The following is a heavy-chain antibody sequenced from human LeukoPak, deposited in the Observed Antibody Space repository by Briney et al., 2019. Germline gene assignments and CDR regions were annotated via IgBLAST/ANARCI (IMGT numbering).Heavy chain of an antibody. J-gene: IGHJ5*02. Sequence: SETLSLTCTVSGYSISRGYSWGWIRQPPGKGLEWIGYIYYSGSTNYNPSLKSRVTISVDTSKNQFSLKLSSVTAADTAVYYCARDQSGWFDPWGQGTLVTVSS. D-gene: IGHD3-10*01. CDR2: IYYSGST. V-gene: IGHV4-61*01. CDR1: GYSISRGYS. CDR3: ARDQSGWFDP.